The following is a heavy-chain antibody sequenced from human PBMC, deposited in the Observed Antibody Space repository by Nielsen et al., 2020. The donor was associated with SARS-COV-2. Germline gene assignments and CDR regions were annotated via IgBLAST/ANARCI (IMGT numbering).Heavy chain of an antibody. CDR1: GFSFNNYG. Sequence: GGSLRLSCAASGFSFNNYGMHWVRQAPGKGLEWVAYISCEGSKQYYADSVKGRFTISRDFSRSTLYLQMNSLRAEDTAVYYCAKVQGGSYLDAFDIWGQGTMVTVSS. CDR2: ISCEGSKQ. D-gene: IGHD1-26*01. J-gene: IGHJ3*02. V-gene: IGHV3-30*18. CDR3: AKVQGGSYLDAFDI.